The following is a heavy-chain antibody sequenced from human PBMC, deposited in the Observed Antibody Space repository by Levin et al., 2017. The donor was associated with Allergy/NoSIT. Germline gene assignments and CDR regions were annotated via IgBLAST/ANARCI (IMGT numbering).Heavy chain of an antibody. CDR2: ISSSSYYI. J-gene: IGHJ6*02. V-gene: IGHV3-21*01. CDR3: ARDSSGWYTITYYYGMDV. Sequence: PGGSLRLSCVASGFTFSSDTMNWVRQAPGKGLEWVSSISSSSYYIYYADSVKGRFTISRDNAKNSLYLQMNSLRAEDTAVYYCARDSSGWYTITYYYGMDVWGQGTPVTVSS. D-gene: IGHD6-19*01. CDR1: GFTFSSDT.